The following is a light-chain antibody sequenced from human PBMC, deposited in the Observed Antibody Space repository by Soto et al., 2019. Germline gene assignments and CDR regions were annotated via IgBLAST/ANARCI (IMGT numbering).Light chain of an antibody. CDR1: SSDVGGYDY. Sequence: QSALTQPASVSGSPGQSITISCTGTSSDVGGYDYVSWYQQHPGKAPKLMIYDVSNRPSGVSNRFSGSKSGNKASLTISGLQAEDEAEYYRSSYTSSRTVVFGGGTKLTVL. CDR2: DVS. V-gene: IGLV2-14*01. CDR3: SSYTSSRTVV. J-gene: IGLJ2*01.